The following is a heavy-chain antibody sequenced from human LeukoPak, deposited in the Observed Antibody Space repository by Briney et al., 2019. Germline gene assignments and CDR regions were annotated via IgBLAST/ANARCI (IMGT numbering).Heavy chain of an antibody. V-gene: IGHV4-39*02. CDR3: ARDYDSSGYYYGLDY. J-gene: IGHJ4*02. CDR1: GGSISSSSHY. D-gene: IGHD3-22*01. Sequence: PSETLSLTCTVSGGSISSSSHYWGWIRQPPGKGLEWIGSIYYSGSTYYNPSLKSRVTISVDTSKNQFSLKLSSVTAADTAVYYCARDYDSSGYYYGLDYWGQGTLVTVSS. CDR2: IYYSGST.